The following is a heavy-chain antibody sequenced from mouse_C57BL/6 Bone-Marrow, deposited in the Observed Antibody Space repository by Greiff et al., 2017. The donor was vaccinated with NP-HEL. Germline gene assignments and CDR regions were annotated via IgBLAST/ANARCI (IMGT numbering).Heavy chain of an antibody. CDR3: ASYRNYVNFDY. J-gene: IGHJ2*01. Sequence: QVQLQQPGAELVRPGTSVKLSCKASGYTFTSYWMHWVKQRPGQGLEWIGVIDPSDSYTNYNQKFKGKATLTVDTSSSTAYMQLSSLTSEDSAVYYCASYRNYVNFDYWGQGTTLTVSS. CDR2: IDPSDSYT. D-gene: IGHD2-1*01. V-gene: IGHV1-59*01. CDR1: GYTFTSYW.